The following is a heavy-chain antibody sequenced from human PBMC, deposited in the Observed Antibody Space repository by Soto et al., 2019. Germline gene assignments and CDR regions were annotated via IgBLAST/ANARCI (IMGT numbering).Heavy chain of an antibody. CDR3: ARESSGWPPFY. Sequence: ASVKVSCKASGYTFSNYGFTWVRQAPGQGPEWMGWTYNGNTRYAQKFQGRVTMTTEASTSTAYMDLRSLTSDDTAVYYCARESSGWPPFYWGQGTPVTVSS. D-gene: IGHD6-19*01. J-gene: IGHJ4*02. V-gene: IGHV1-18*01. CDR2: TYNGNT. CDR1: GYTFSNYG.